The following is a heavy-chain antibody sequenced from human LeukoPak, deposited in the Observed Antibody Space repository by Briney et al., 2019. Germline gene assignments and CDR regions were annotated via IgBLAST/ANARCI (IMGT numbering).Heavy chain of an antibody. Sequence: SETLSLTCTVSGYSISSGYYWGWIRQPPGKGLEWIGSNYHSGSTYYNPSLKSRVTISVDTSKNQFSLKLSSVTAADTAVYYCGRYGSGSHEAFDYWGQGTLVTVSS. V-gene: IGHV4-38-2*02. CDR2: NYHSGST. D-gene: IGHD3-10*01. CDR3: GRYGSGSHEAFDY. J-gene: IGHJ4*02. CDR1: GYSISSGYY.